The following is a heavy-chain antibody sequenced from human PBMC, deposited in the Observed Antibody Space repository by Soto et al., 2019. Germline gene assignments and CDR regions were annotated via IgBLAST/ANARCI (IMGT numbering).Heavy chain of an antibody. D-gene: IGHD6-6*01. J-gene: IGHJ6*02. V-gene: IGHV3-23*01. Sequence: PVGSLRLSCAASGFTFSSYAMSWVRQAPGKGLEWVSAISGSGGSTYYADSVKGRFTISRDNSKNTLYLQMNSLRADDTAVYYFANVGIAARHACYYRVIDVCGPG. CDR1: GFTFSSYA. CDR3: ANVGIAARHACYYRVIDV. CDR2: ISGSGGST.